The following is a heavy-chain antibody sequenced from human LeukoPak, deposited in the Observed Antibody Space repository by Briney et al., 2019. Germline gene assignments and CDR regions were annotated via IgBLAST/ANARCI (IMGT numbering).Heavy chain of an antibody. CDR3: ARDRGSGIAVAGTAPAY. V-gene: IGHV3-30-3*01. CDR2: ISYDGSNK. J-gene: IGHJ4*02. D-gene: IGHD6-19*01. Sequence: PGGSLRLSCVASGFTFSNTAMTWVRQAPGKGLEWVAVISYDGSNKYYADSVKGRFTISRDNSKNTLYLQMNSLRAEDTAVYYCARDRGSGIAVAGTAPAYWGQGTLVTVSS. CDR1: GFTFSNTA.